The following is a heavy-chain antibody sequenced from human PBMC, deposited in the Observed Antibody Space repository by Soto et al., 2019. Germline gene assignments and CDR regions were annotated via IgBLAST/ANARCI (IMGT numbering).Heavy chain of an antibody. CDR2: ISGSGGST. V-gene: IGHV3-23*01. D-gene: IGHD3-22*01. J-gene: IGHJ4*02. CDR1: GFTFSSYA. Sequence: EVQLLESGGGLVQPGGSLRLSCAASGFTFSSYAMSWVRQAPGKGLEWVSAISGSGGSTYYADSVKGRFTISRDNSKNTLYLQMNSLRAEDTAVHYCAKARAAYYDSSGYPVDYWGQGTLVTVSS. CDR3: AKARAAYYDSSGYPVDY.